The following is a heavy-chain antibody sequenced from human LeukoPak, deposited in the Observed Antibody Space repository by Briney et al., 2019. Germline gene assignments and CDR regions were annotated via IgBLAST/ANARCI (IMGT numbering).Heavy chain of an antibody. D-gene: IGHD3-9*01. Sequence: GRSLRLSCAASGFTFSSYGMHWVRQAPGKGLEWGAVIWYDGSNKYYADSVKGRFTISRDNSKNTLYLQMNSLRAEDTAVYYCARGDILSYYMDVWGKGTTVTVSS. CDR1: GFTFSSYG. J-gene: IGHJ6*03. CDR3: ARGDILSYYMDV. V-gene: IGHV3-33*01. CDR2: IWYDGSNK.